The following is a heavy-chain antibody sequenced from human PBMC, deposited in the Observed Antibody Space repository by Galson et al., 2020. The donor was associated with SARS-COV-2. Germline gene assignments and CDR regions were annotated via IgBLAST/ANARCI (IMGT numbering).Heavy chain of an antibody. V-gene: IGHV1-18*01. CDR3: ARARTIFGVASDGMDV. Sequence: ASVKVSCKASGYTFTSYGISWVRQAPGQGLEWMGWISAYNGNTNYAQKLQGRVTMTTDTSTSTAYMELRSLRSDDTAVYYCARARTIFGVASDGMDVWGQGTTVTVSS. CDR2: ISAYNGNT. D-gene: IGHD3-3*01. CDR1: GYTFTSYG. J-gene: IGHJ6*02.